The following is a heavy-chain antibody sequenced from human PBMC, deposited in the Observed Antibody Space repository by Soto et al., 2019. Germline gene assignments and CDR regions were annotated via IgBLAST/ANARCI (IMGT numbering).Heavy chain of an antibody. CDR1: GFSFSLFW. J-gene: IGHJ4*02. CDR3: SRTGWSLSWYHCHA. CDR2: INEDGSER. V-gene: IGHV3-7*03. Sequence: GGSLRLSCAASGFSFSLFWMSWVRQTPGEGLEWVGNINEDGSERFCADSVKGRFTISRGNARNSMSLQMNTLTADATAVYYCSRTGWSLSWYHCHAWGQGTLVNISS. D-gene: IGHD2-8*02.